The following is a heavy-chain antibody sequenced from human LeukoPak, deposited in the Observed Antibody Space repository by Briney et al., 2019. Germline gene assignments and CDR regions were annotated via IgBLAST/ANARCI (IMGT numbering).Heavy chain of an antibody. V-gene: IGHV4-34*01. J-gene: IGHJ6*03. CDR1: GGSFSGYY. CDR3: AGAPGSMDV. Sequence: PSETLSLTCAVYGGSFSGYYWSWIRQPPGKGLEWIGEINHSGSTNYNPSLKSRVTISVDKSKNQFSLKLSSVTAADTAVYYCAGAPGSMDVWGKGTTVTVSS. CDR2: INHSGST.